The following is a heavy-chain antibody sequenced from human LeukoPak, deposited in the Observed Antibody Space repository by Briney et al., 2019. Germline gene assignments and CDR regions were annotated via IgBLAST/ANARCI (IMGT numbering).Heavy chain of an antibody. J-gene: IGHJ6*02. Sequence: GRSLRLSCAASGFTFSSYGMHWVRQAPGKGLEWVAVISYDGSNKYYADSVKGRFTISRDNSRNTLYLQMGSLRAEDMAVYYCARTYCTSTSCYLTGVLDYYYGMDVWGQGTTVTVSS. CDR3: ARTYCTSTSCYLTGVLDYYYGMDV. CDR2: ISYDGSNK. CDR1: GFTFSSYG. D-gene: IGHD2-2*01. V-gene: IGHV3-30*03.